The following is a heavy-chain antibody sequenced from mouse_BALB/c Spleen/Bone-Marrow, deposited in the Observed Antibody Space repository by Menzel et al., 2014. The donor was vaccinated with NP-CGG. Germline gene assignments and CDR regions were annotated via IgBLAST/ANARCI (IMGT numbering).Heavy chain of an antibody. V-gene: IGHV14-3*02. CDR1: GFNIKDTY. J-gene: IGHJ1*01. CDR2: IDPANGYT. CDR3: ARLGYRYGYWFFDV. Sequence: VQLKQSGAELVKPGASVKLSCTASGFNIKDTYMHWVKQRPEQGLEWIGRIDPANGYTKYDPKFQGKATITADTSSNTASLQLSSLTSEDTAVYYCARLGYRYGYWFFDVWGAGTTVTVSS. D-gene: IGHD2-14*01.